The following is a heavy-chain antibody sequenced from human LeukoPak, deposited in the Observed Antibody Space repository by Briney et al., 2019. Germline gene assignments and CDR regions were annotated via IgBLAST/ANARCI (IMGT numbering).Heavy chain of an antibody. D-gene: IGHD3-10*01. CDR3: ARDSFYGSGSYLSSARKHYYYGMDV. CDR1: GDTFKNYH. Sequence: GASVKVSCKVFGDTFKNYHISWVRQAPGEGLEWMGRIIPLLDLANYAQEFQGRFTITADKSTSTAYMELSSLRSEDTAVYYCARDSFYGSGSYLSSARKHYYYGMDVWGQGTTVTVSS. V-gene: IGHV1-69*10. CDR2: IIPLLDLA. J-gene: IGHJ6*02.